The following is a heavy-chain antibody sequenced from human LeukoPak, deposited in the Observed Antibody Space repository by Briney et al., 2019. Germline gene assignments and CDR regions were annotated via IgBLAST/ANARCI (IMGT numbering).Heavy chain of an antibody. CDR2: ISSSSSYI. CDR1: GFTFSSYS. Sequence: GGFLRLSCAASGFTFSSYSMNWVRQAPGKGLEWVSSISSSSSYIYYADSVKGRFTISRDNAKNSLYLQMNSLRAEDTAVYYCARVGAWTEDAFDIWGQGTMVTVSS. D-gene: IGHD3-16*01. J-gene: IGHJ3*02. CDR3: ARVGAWTEDAFDI. V-gene: IGHV3-21*01.